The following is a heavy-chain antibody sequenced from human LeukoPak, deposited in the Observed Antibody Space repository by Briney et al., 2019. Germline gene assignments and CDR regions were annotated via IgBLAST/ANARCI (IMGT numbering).Heavy chain of an antibody. Sequence: SETLSLTCTVSGGSISSGGYYWSWIRQPPGKGLEWIGEINHSGSTNYNPSLKSRVTISVDTSKNQFSLKLSSVTAADTAVYYCARGGVVVPARNSRIDYWGQGTLVTVSS. CDR1: GGSISSGGYY. CDR2: INHSGST. CDR3: ARGGVVVPARNSRIDY. D-gene: IGHD2-2*01. V-gene: IGHV4-39*07. J-gene: IGHJ4*02.